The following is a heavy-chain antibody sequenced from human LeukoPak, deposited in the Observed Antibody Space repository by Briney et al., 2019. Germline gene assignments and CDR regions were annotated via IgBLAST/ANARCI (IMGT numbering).Heavy chain of an antibody. CDR3: ARHLVPYYDSSGYYDYYGMDV. Sequence: SETLSLTCTVSGCSISSYYWSWIRQPPGKGLEWIGYIYYSGSTNYNPSLKSRVTISVDTSKNQFSLKLSSVTAADWDVYYCARHLVPYYDSSGYYDYYGMDVWGQGTTVTVSS. J-gene: IGHJ6*02. CDR1: GCSISSYY. V-gene: IGHV4-59*08. CDR2: IYYSGST. D-gene: IGHD3-22*01.